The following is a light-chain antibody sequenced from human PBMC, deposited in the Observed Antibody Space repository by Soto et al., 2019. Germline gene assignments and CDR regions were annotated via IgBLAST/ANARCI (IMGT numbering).Light chain of an antibody. Sequence: QSVLTQPRSVSGSPGQSVTISCTGISSDVDSYNRVSWYQQPPGTAPKLMIYEVSNRPSGVPDRFSGSRSVNTASLTISGLQAEDEADYYCRSYEGSHTWVFGTGTKVTVL. CDR1: SSDVDSYNR. V-gene: IGLV2-18*02. CDR3: RSYEGSHTWV. J-gene: IGLJ1*01. CDR2: EVS.